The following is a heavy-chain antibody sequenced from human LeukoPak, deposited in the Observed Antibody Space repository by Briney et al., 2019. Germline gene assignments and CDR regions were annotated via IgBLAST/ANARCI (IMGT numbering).Heavy chain of an antibody. CDR1: GGSISTSNYY. D-gene: IGHD2-15*01. V-gene: IGHV4-39*07. CDR3: ARDDIVVVVAATPGNWFDP. CDR2: IFYSGST. J-gene: IGHJ5*02. Sequence: PSETLSLTCTVSGGSISTSNYYWGWIRQPPGKGLEWIGNIFYSGSTYYGPSLKSRLTISLDTSRNQFSLKLNSVTAADTAVYYCARDDIVVVVAATPGNWFDPWGQGTLVTVSS.